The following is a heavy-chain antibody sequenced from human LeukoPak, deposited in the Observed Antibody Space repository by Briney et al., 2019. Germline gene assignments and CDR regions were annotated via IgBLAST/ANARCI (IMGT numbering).Heavy chain of an antibody. Sequence: PGGSLRLSCAASGFTFSSYGMNWVRQAPGKGLEWVSYISSSGSTIYYADSVKGRFIISRDNAKNSLYLQMNSLRAEDTAVYYCAELGITMIGGVWGKGTTVTISS. V-gene: IGHV3-48*03. J-gene: IGHJ6*04. CDR1: GFTFSSYG. CDR2: ISSSGSTI. CDR3: AELGITMIGGV. D-gene: IGHD3-10*02.